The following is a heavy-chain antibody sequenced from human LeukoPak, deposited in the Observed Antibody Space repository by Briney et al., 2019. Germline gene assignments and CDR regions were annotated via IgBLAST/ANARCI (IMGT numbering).Heavy chain of an antibody. CDR1: GGSISSYY. Sequence: SETLSLTCTVSGGSISSYYWSWIRQPPGKGLEWIGYIYTSGSTNYNPSLKSRVTISVDTSKNQFSLELSSVTAADTAVYYCARGSSLYYYYYMDVWGKGTTVTVSS. CDR2: IYTSGST. D-gene: IGHD6-13*01. CDR3: ARGSSLYYYYYMDV. J-gene: IGHJ6*03. V-gene: IGHV4-4*09.